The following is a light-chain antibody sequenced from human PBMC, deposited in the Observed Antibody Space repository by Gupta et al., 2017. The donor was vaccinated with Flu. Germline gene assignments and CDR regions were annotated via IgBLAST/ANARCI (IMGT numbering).Light chain of an antibody. J-gene: IGLJ3*02. CDR3: SSSTSSLTWV. Sequence: QSALTQPASVSGSPGQSITISCTGTSSDVGRYNYVSWFQQYPGKAPKLMIYEVSNWPSGVSNRFSGSKSGNTDSLTISGLQAEDEADYYCSSSTSSLTWVFGGGTKLTVL. CDR2: EVS. V-gene: IGLV2-14*01. CDR1: SSDVGRYNY.